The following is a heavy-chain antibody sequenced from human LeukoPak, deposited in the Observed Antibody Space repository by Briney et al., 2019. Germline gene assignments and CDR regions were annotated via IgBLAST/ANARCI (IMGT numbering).Heavy chain of an antibody. CDR3: ASFGKGYYYDSSGPQPNPDYCYGMDV. V-gene: IGHV3-21*01. CDR2: ISSSSSYI. Sequence: GGSLRLSCAASGFTFSSYSMNWVSQARGKGLEWVSSISSSSSYIYYADSVKGRFTISRDNAKNSLYLQMNSLRAEDTAVYYCASFGKGYYYDSSGPQPNPDYCYGMDVWGQGTTVTVSS. CDR1: GFTFSSYS. J-gene: IGHJ6*02. D-gene: IGHD3-22*01.